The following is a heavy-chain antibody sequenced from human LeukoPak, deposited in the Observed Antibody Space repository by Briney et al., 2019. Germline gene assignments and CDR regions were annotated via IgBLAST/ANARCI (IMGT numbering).Heavy chain of an antibody. CDR3: ARKAQPPVSFTVTTRNNWFDP. CDR2: IHHTGST. CDR1: GGSFSGYY. D-gene: IGHD4-17*01. Sequence: PSETLSLTCAVYGGSFSGYYWSWIRQPPGKGREWIREIHHTGSTNYNPSLKSRVNMSLGSSKNQFSLKLSSVTAADTAVYYCARKAQPPVSFTVTTRNNWFDPWGQGTLVTVSS. V-gene: IGHV4-34*01. J-gene: IGHJ5*02.